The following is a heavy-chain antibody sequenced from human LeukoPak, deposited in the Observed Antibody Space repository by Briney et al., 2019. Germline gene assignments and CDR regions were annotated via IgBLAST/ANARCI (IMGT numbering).Heavy chain of an antibody. J-gene: IGHJ4*02. CDR3: AKAPTTGTTWEEY. D-gene: IGHD1-1*01. V-gene: IGHV3-23*01. CDR1: GFILNSYA. Sequence: GGSLRLSCAASGFILNSYAVSWVRQAPGKGLEWVSAISGNSISTFYADSVKGRFTISRDNSKNTLYLQMNSLRAEDTAVYYCAKAPTTGTTWEEYWGQGTLVTVSS. CDR2: ISGNSIST.